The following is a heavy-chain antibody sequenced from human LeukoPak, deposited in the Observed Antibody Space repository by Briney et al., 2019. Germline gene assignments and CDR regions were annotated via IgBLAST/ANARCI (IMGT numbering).Heavy chain of an antibody. V-gene: IGHV4-59*12. J-gene: IGHJ3*02. CDR2: IYYSGST. D-gene: IGHD3/OR15-3a*01. Sequence: SETLSLTCTVSGGSISSYYWSWIRQPPGKGLEWIGYIYYSGSTDSNPSLKSRVTISVDTSKNQISLKLSSVTAADSAVYYCARVGLVPAAFDIWGQGTMVTVSS. CDR1: GGSISSYY. CDR3: ARVGLVPAAFDI.